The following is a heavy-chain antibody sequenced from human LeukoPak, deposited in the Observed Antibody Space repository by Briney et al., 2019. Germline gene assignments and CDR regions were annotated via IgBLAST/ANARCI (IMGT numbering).Heavy chain of an antibody. D-gene: IGHD6-19*01. CDR3: ARGAQWLANY. V-gene: IGHV1-69*06. CDR1: GGTFSSYA. Sequence: SVKVSCKASGGTFSSYAISWVRQAPGQGLEWMGGIILIFGTANYAQKFQGRVTITADKSTSTAYMELSSLRSEDTAVCYCARGAQWLANYWGQGTLVTVSS. J-gene: IGHJ4*02. CDR2: IILIFGTA.